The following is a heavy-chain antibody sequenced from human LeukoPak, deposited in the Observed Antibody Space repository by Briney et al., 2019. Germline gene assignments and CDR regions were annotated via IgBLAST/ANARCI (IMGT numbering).Heavy chain of an antibody. CDR2: INHSGST. V-gene: IGHV4-34*01. CDR1: GGSFSGYY. Sequence: SETLSLTCAVHGGSFSGYYWSWIRQPPGKGLEWIGEINHSGSTNYNPSLKSRVTISVDTSKNQFSLKLSSVTAADTAVYCCAREGYYYYYMDVWGKGTTVTVSS. J-gene: IGHJ6*03. CDR3: AREGYYYYYMDV.